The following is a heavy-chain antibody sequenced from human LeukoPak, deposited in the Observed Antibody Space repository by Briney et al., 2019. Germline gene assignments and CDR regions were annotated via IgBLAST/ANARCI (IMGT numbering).Heavy chain of an antibody. CDR3: AKQRDYYDSSGYYRGYYFDY. CDR2: ISGSSTRT. V-gene: IGHV3-23*01. Sequence: GGSLRLSCAASGFTFSSYAMSWVRRAPGKGLEWVSSISGSSTRTYYADSVKGRFTVSRDNPKNTLYLQMNSLRAEDTAVYYCAKQRDYYDSSGYYRGYYFDYWGQGTLVTVSS. J-gene: IGHJ4*02. CDR1: GFTFSSYA. D-gene: IGHD3-22*01.